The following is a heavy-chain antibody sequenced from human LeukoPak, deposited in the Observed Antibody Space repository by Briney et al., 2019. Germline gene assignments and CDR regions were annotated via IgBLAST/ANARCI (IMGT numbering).Heavy chain of an antibody. J-gene: IGHJ1*01. D-gene: IGHD1-26*01. CDR3: LAWASPTPY. CDR1: GFTFMTSW. CDR2: LNPDGSVG. V-gene: IGHV3-7*02. Sequence: GGSLRLSCRVSGFTFMTSWINWVRQAPGKGLEWVANLNPDGSVGRYVDSVKGRFSVSRDNGQNTGYLQLNSLRVDDTGVYFCLAWASPTPYWGPGTPVAVSS.